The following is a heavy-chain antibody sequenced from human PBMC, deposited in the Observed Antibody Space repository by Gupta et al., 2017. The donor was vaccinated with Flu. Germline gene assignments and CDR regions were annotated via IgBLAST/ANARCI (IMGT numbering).Heavy chain of an antibody. Sequence: QVQLVESGGGVVQPGRSLRLSCAASGFTFSSYGMHWVRQAPGKGLEWVAVIWYDGSNKYYADSVKGRFTISRDNSKNTLYLQMNSLRAEDTAVYYCARDVRDYCSSGGSCPPDYWGQGTLVTVSS. V-gene: IGHV3-33*01. CDR2: IWYDGSNK. J-gene: IGHJ4*02. CDR3: ARDVRDYCSSGGSCPPDY. D-gene: IGHD2-15*01. CDR1: GFTFSSYG.